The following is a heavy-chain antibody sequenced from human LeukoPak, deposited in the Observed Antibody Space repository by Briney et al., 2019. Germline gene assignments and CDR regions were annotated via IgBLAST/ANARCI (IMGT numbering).Heavy chain of an antibody. J-gene: IGHJ4*02. CDR3: ARGVPYDSWSGPHYSDY. Sequence: GGSLRLSCAASGFSFSNYWMTWVRQAPGKGLEWVAHIKQDGSREYYVDSVKGRFTISRDSAKNSLYLQMNSLRAEDTAVYYCARGVPYDSWSGPHYSDYWGQGTLVTVSS. D-gene: IGHD3-3*01. CDR1: GFSFSNYW. CDR2: IKQDGSRE. V-gene: IGHV3-7*01.